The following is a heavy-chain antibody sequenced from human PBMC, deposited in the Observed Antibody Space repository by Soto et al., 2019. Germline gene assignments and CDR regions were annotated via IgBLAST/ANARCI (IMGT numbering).Heavy chain of an antibody. D-gene: IGHD3-3*01. J-gene: IGHJ6*02. V-gene: IGHV1-69*13. Sequence: SVKVSCKASGGTFSSYAISWVRQAPGQGLEWMGGIIPIFGTANYAQKFQGRVTITADESTSTSYMELSSLRSEDTAVYYCASPASDFWSGYPYGMDVWGQGTTVTVSS. CDR2: IIPIFGTA. CDR1: GGTFSSYA. CDR3: ASPASDFWSGYPYGMDV.